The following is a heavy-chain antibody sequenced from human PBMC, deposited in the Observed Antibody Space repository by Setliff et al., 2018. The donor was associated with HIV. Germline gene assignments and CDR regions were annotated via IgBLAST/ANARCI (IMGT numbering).Heavy chain of an antibody. CDR3: ATRPRIAARPFNY. Sequence: LSLTCSVSGVSVGSGDYYWHWIRQHPEKALEWIGYIFHSGDTYYNPSLKSRISMSVDTSKNQFSLELTSLTAADTAVYYCATRPRIAARPFNYWGQGMLVTVSS. CDR1: GVSVGSGDYY. J-gene: IGHJ4*02. CDR2: IFHSGDT. V-gene: IGHV4-31*03. D-gene: IGHD6-6*01.